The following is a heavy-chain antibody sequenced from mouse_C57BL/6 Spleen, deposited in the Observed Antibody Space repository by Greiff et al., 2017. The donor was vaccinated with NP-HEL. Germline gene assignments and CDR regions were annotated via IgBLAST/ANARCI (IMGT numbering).Heavy chain of an antibody. Sequence: QVQLQQPGAELVKPGASVKMSCKASGYTFTSYWITWVKQRPGQGLEWIGDIYPGSGSTNYNEKFKSKATLTVDTSSSTAYMQLSSLTSEDSAVYYCARGRDYYGRSYWYFDVWGTGTTVTVSS. CDR1: GYTFTSYW. CDR3: ARGRDYYGRSYWYFDV. D-gene: IGHD1-1*01. V-gene: IGHV1-55*01. J-gene: IGHJ1*03. CDR2: IYPGSGST.